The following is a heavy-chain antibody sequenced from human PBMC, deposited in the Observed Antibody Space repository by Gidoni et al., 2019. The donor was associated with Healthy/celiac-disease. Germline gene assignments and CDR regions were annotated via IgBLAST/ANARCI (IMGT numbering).Heavy chain of an antibody. CDR1: GGSFSGYY. Sequence: QVQLQQWGAGLLKPSETLSLPCAVYGGSFSGYYWSWFRQPPGKGLEWIGEINHSGSTNYNPSINSRVTISVDTSKNQFSLKLSSVTAADTAVYYCARGPSGDYWGQGTLVTVSS. CDR3: ARGPSGDY. V-gene: IGHV4-34*01. J-gene: IGHJ4*02. D-gene: IGHD1-26*01. CDR2: INHSGST.